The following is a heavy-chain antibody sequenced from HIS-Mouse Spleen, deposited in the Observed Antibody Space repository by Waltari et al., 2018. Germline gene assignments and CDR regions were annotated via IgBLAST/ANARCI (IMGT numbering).Heavy chain of an antibody. CDR3: ARASVVGSGHFDY. CDR1: GSTFSSYA. D-gene: IGHD6-19*01. CDR2: ISYDGSNK. J-gene: IGHJ4*02. V-gene: IGHV3-30-3*01. Sequence: QVQLVESGGGVVQPGRYRGLSCAAPGSTFSSYAMPWVRQAPGKGLEWVAVISYDGSNKYYADSVKGRFTISRDNSKNTLYLQMNSLRAEDTAVYYCARASVVGSGHFDYWGQGTLVTVSS.